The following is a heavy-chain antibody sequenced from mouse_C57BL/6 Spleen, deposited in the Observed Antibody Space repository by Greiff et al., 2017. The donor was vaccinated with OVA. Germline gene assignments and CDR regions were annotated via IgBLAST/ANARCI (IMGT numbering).Heavy chain of an antibody. CDR2: ISSGGSYT. CDR3: ARKIPITTVVAFDY. Sequence: EVHLVESGGDLVKPGGSLKLSCAASGFTFSSYGMSWVRQTPDKRLEWVATISSGGSYTYYPDSVKGRFTISRDNAKNTLYLQMSSLKSEDTAMYYCARKIPITTVVAFDYWGQGTTLTVSS. D-gene: IGHD1-1*01. V-gene: IGHV5-6*01. CDR1: GFTFSSYG. J-gene: IGHJ2*01.